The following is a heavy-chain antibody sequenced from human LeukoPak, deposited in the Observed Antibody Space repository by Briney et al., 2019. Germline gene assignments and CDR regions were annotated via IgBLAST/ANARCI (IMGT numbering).Heavy chain of an antibody. CDR2: IYYSGSP. V-gene: IGHV4-39*01. Sequence: SETLSLTCTVSGGSISSSSYYWGWIRQPPGKGLEWIGSIYYSGSPYYNPSLKSRVTISVDTSKNQFSLKLSYVTAADTAVYYCARGSTYSSCWYTGFDYWGQGTLVTVSS. J-gene: IGHJ4*02. CDR1: GGSISSSSYY. CDR3: ARGSTYSSCWYTGFDY. D-gene: IGHD6-19*01.